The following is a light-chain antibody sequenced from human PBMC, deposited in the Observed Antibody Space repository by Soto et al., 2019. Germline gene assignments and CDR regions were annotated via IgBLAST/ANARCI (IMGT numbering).Light chain of an antibody. J-gene: IGKJ4*01. CDR3: QQYGSSPLT. Sequence: EIVLTQSPGILSLSPGERASLSCRASQSVSSNYLAWYQQKPGQAPRVLIYGASSRATGIPDRFSGSGSGTDFPLTVSRLEPEDFAVYYCQQYGSSPLTFGGGTRVQIK. CDR1: QSVSSNY. V-gene: IGKV3-20*01. CDR2: GAS.